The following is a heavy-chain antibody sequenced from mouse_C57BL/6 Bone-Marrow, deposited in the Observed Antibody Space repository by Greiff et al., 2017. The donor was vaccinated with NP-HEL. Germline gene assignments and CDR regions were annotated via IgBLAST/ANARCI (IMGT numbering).Heavy chain of an antibody. Sequence: EVQVVESGGGLVKPGGSLKLSCAASGFTFSSYAMSWVRQTPEKRLEWVATISDGGSYTYYPDNVKGRFTISRDNAKNNLYLQMSHLKSEDTAMYYCARHYYGDFDVWGTGTTVTVSS. J-gene: IGHJ1*03. CDR1: GFTFSSYA. CDR3: ARHYYGDFDV. D-gene: IGHD1-2*01. V-gene: IGHV5-4*01. CDR2: ISDGGSYT.